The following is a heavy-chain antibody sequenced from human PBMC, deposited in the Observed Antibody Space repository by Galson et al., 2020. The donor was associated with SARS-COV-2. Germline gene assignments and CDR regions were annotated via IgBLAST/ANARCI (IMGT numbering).Heavy chain of an antibody. D-gene: IGHD2-21*02. J-gene: IGHJ4*02. CDR3: VRDASDSVRSRFDF. CDR1: GFSISDHH. CDR2: TRNKNRKYTT. V-gene: IGHV3-72*01. Sequence: GESLKISCAASGFSISDHHMDWVRQAPGKGLEWVGRTRNKNRKYTTEYAASVKGRFIISRDFSTNSIFLQMNSMKTEDTAMFYCVRDASDSVRSRFDFWGQGTLVTVSS.